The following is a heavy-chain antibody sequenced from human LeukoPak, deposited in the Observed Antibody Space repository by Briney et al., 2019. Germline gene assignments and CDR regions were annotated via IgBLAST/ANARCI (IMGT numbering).Heavy chain of an antibody. J-gene: IGHJ3*02. CDR1: GFTFSSYS. CDR3: ARDKVDSSGAFDI. Sequence: GGSLRLSCAASGFTFSSYSMNWVRQAPGKGLEWVSSISSSSSYIYYADSVKGRFTISRDNAKNSLYLQMNSLRAEDTAVYYCARDKVDSSGAFDIWGQGTMVTVSS. CDR2: ISSSSSYI. D-gene: IGHD3-22*01. V-gene: IGHV3-21*01.